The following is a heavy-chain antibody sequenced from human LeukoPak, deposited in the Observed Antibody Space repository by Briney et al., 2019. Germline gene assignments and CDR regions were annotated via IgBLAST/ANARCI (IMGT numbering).Heavy chain of an antibody. J-gene: IGHJ4*02. CDR3: ARETTVTTGDY. V-gene: IGHV3-21*01. CDR1: GFTFSSYT. Sequence: PGGSLRLSCAASGFTFSSYTMNWVRQAPGKGLEWVSSITSNSNYIYYADSMKGRFTISRDNAKNTLYLQMNSLRAEDTAVYYCARETTVTTGDYWGQGTLVTVSS. D-gene: IGHD4-11*01. CDR2: ITSNSNYI.